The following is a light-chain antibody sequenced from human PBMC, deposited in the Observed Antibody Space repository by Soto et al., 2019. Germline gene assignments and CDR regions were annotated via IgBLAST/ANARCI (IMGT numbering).Light chain of an antibody. CDR2: DAS. CDR1: QSISSW. J-gene: IGKJ2*01. V-gene: IGKV1-5*01. CDR3: QQYNSYSLPMYT. Sequence: DIQMTQSPSTLSASVGDRVTITCRASQSISSWLAWYQQKPGKAPKLLIYDASSLESEVPSRFSGSGSGTELTLTLSSLQPDEFATDYCQQYNSYSLPMYTFGQGTKLEIK.